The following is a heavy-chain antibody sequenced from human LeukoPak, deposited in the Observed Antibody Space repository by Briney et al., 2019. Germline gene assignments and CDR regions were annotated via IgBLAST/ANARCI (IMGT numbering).Heavy chain of an antibody. CDR1: GCTFTGYY. CDR2: INPNSGGT. J-gene: IGHJ4*02. CDR3: ASSLEEDYSNPDY. V-gene: IGHV1-2*02. D-gene: IGHD4-11*01. Sequence: ASVKVSCKASGCTFTGYYMHWVRQAPGQGLEWMGWINPNSGGTNYAQKFQGRVTMTRDTSISTAYMELSRLRSDDTAVYYCASSLEEDYSNPDYWGQGTLVTVSS.